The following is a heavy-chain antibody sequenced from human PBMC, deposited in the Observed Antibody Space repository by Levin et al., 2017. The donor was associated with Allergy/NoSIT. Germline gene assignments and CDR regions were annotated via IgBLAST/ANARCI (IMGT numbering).Heavy chain of an antibody. CDR3: ARIHTVTLIYYYYGMDV. Sequence: GSLRLSCTVSGGSISSSSYYWGWIRQPPGKGLEWIGSIYYSGSTYYNPSLKSRVTISVDTSKNQFSLKLSSVTAADTAVYYCARIHTVTLIYYYYGMDVWGQGTTVTVSS. CDR2: IYYSGST. D-gene: IGHD4-17*01. J-gene: IGHJ6*02. V-gene: IGHV4-39*07. CDR1: GGSISSSSYY.